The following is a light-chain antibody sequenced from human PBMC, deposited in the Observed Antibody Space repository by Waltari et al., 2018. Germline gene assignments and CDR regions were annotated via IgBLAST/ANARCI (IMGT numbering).Light chain of an antibody. CDR3: QQRRNWPLT. Sequence: EIVLTQSPAILSFSPGDRATLSCRTSQRVGTYLAWYQQRPGQSPRLLIYDASYRATGIPARFSGSGSETDFTLTISSLQPEDFAVYYCQQRRNWPLTFGGGTRVEI. J-gene: IGKJ4*01. CDR1: QRVGTY. V-gene: IGKV3-11*01. CDR2: DAS.